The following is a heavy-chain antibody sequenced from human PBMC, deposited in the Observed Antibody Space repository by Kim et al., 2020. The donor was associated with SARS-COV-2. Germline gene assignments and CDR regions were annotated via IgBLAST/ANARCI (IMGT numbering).Heavy chain of an antibody. D-gene: IGHD3-22*01. CDR3: ARGRENHVSTYHPLCDL. V-gene: IGHV3-74*01. J-gene: IGHJ4*02. CDR1: GFTFSSHW. CDR2: INSDGSGT. Sequence: GGSLRLSCVASGFTFSSHWMHWVRQAPGKGPVWVSRINSDGSGTTYSDSVRGRFTISRDNARNTMYLQMNSLRAEDSAVYYCARGRENHVSTYHPLCDLWGLGTQVRVS.